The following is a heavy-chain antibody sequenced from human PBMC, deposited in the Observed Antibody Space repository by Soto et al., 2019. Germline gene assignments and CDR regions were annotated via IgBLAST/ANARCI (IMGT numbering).Heavy chain of an antibody. CDR3: GKDPNGDPVGAFDF. CDR1: GLSFASYA. J-gene: IGHJ3*01. D-gene: IGHD3-10*01. Sequence: EVQFLESGGGVVRPGGSLRLSCVASGLSFASYAMTWVRQSSGKGLEWVACITGSGAVTSYTDSVRGRFTISRDNSKNTLYLQVHSVRADDAAVYYCGKDPNGDPVGAFDFWGQGTTVIVS. V-gene: IGHV3-23*01. CDR2: ITGSGAVT.